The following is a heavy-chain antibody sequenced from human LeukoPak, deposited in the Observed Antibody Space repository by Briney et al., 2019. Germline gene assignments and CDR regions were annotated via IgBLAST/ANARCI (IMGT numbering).Heavy chain of an antibody. CDR2: INPNSGDT. Sequence: ASVKVSCKASGYTFTGYYMHWVRQAPGQGLEWMGWINPNSGDTNYSQKFQGRVSMTRDTSINTAYMELSRLTSDDTAVYYCAKDRYSSSWYPGYWGQGTLVTVSS. D-gene: IGHD6-13*01. J-gene: IGHJ4*02. CDR1: GYTFTGYY. CDR3: AKDRYSSSWYPGY. V-gene: IGHV1-2*02.